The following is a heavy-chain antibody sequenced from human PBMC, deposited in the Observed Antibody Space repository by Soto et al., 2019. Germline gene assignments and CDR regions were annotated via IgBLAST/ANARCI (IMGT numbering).Heavy chain of an antibody. CDR2: IYSGGST. J-gene: IGHJ5*02. CDR3: ARDPDGDYMGGDNWFHP. D-gene: IGHD4-17*01. CDR1: GFTVSSNY. Sequence: EVQLVESGGGLVQAGGSLRLSCAASGFTVSSNYMSWVRQAPGKGLEWVSVIYSGGSTYYADSVKGRFTISRDNSKNTLYLQMNSLRAEDTAVYYCARDPDGDYMGGDNWFHPWGQGTLVTVSS. V-gene: IGHV3-66*01.